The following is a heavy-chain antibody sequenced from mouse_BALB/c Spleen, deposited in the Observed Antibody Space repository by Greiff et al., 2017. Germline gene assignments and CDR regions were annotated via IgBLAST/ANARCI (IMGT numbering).Heavy chain of an antibody. Sequence: EVMLVESGGGLVQPGGSRTLSCAASGFTFSSFGMHWVRQAPEQGLEWVAYISSGSSTIYYADTVKGRFTISRDNPKNTLFLQMTSLRSEDTAMYDCARCYGKALYAMDYWGQGTSVTVSA. V-gene: IGHV5-17*02. CDR2: ISSGSSTI. D-gene: IGHD2-1*01. CDR1: GFTFSSFG. CDR3: ARCYGKALYAMDY. J-gene: IGHJ4*01.